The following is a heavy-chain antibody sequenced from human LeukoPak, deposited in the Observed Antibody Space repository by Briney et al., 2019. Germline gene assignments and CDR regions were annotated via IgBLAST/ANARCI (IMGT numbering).Heavy chain of an antibody. Sequence: GGSLRLSCAASGFTFSSYWMSWVRQAPGKGLEWVSAISGSGGSTYYADSVKGRFTISRDNANNTLTLHMNSLRTEDTSIYFCAKGAWAADGPMGNNFASWGQGSLVTVSS. J-gene: IGHJ4*02. V-gene: IGHV3-23*01. CDR3: AKGAWAADGPMGNNFAS. D-gene: IGHD6-13*01. CDR2: ISGSGGST. CDR1: GFTFSSYW.